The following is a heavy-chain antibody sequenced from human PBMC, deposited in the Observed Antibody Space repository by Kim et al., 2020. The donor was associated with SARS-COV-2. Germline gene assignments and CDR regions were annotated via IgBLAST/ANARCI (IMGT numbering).Heavy chain of an antibody. Sequence: SVKGRFTISRDDSKSIAYLQMNSLKTEDTAVYYCTRDRPNYYDSSSFQPYWGQGTLVTVSS. J-gene: IGHJ4*02. CDR3: TRDRPNYYDSSSFQPY. V-gene: IGHV3-49*02. D-gene: IGHD3-22*01.